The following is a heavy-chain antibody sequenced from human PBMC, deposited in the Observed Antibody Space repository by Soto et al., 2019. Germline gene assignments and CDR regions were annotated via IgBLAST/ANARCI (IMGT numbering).Heavy chain of an antibody. D-gene: IGHD3-10*01. Sequence: GGSLRLSCAASGFTFSSYGMHWVRQAPGKGLEWVAVISYDGSNKYYADSVKGRFTISRDNSKNTLYLQMNSLRAEDTAVYYCAKGPSMVRGVINYWGQGTLVTVSS. CDR1: GFTFSSYG. CDR3: AKGPSMVRGVINY. CDR2: ISYDGSNK. V-gene: IGHV3-30*18. J-gene: IGHJ4*02.